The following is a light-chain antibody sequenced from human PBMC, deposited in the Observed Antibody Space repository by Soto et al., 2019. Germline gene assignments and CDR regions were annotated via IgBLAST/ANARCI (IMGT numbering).Light chain of an antibody. CDR1: SSDVGGYNY. J-gene: IGLJ1*01. V-gene: IGLV2-14*01. Sequence: QSALTQPASVSGSPGQSITISCTGTSSDVGGYNYVSWYQQHPGKAPKLIIYEVSNRPSGVSNRFSGSKSGNTASLTISGLQAEDDTDYYCASYTSSTTLNYVFGAGTKVTAL. CDR3: ASYTSSTTLNYV. CDR2: EVS.